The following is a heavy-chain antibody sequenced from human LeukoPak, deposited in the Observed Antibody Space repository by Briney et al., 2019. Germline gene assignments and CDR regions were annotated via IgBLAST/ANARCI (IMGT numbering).Heavy chain of an antibody. CDR1: GFTFSSYD. CDR3: ASGRNRRYSSGWVFDY. J-gene: IGHJ4*02. Sequence: GGSLRLSCAASGFTFSSYDMHWVRQATGKGLEWVSAIGTAGDTYYPGSVKGRFTISRENAKNSLYLQMNSLRAGDTAVYYRASGRNRRYSSGWVFDYWGQGTLVTVSS. D-gene: IGHD6-19*01. CDR2: IGTAGDT. V-gene: IGHV3-13*01.